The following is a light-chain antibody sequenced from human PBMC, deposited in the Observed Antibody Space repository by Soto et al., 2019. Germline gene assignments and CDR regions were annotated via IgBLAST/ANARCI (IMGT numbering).Light chain of an antibody. V-gene: IGLV1-44*01. J-gene: IGLJ1*01. CDR2: SNN. CDR3: AAWDDSLNGRYV. Sequence: QSVLTQPPSASGTPGQRVTISCSGSSSNIGSNTVNWYQQLPGTAPKLLIYSNNQRPSGVPDRFSGSKSGTSASLAISGLQSEDEADYHCAAWDDSLNGRYVFGTGTKVTV. CDR1: SSNIGSNT.